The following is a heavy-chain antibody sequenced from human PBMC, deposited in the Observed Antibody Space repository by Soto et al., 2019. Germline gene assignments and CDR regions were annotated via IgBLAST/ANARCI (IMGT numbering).Heavy chain of an antibody. CDR2: INAGNGNT. Sequence: ASVKGSCKTSGYSLTIYAMHWVRQAHGQRLEWMGWINAGNGNTKYSQKFQGRVTITRDTSASTAYMELSSLRSEDTAVYYWASVTFMVRGVIGFFDYWRKGTLVTVSS. CDR1: GYSLTIYA. D-gene: IGHD3-10*01. CDR3: ASVTFMVRGVIGFFDY. J-gene: IGHJ4*02. V-gene: IGHV1-3*01.